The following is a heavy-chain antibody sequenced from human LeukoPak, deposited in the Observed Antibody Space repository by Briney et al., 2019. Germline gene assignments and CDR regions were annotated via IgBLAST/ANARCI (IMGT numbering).Heavy chain of an antibody. D-gene: IGHD2-15*01. Sequence: GASVKVSCKTSGYTFTGYYIHWVRQASGQGLEWMGWINPNSGDTNYAQKFQGRVSMTGDTSISTAYMELRSLRSDDTAVYYCARDRGCSGVSCRDYYYDMDVWGKGTTVTVSS. CDR1: GYTFTGYY. V-gene: IGHV1-2*02. CDR3: ARDRGCSGVSCRDYYYDMDV. CDR2: INPNSGDT. J-gene: IGHJ6*03.